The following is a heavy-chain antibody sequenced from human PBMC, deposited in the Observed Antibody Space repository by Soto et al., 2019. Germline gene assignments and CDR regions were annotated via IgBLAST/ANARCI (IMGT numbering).Heavy chain of an antibody. V-gene: IGHV4-39*01. J-gene: IGHJ4*02. D-gene: IGHD2-15*01. CDR2: IYYSGST. Sequence: SETLSLTCTVSGGSISSSSYYWGWIRQPPGKGLEWIGSIYYSGSTYYNPSLKSRVTISVDTSKNQFSPKLSSVTAADTAVYYCARGYCSGGSCYRYWGQGSQVTVS. CDR1: GGSISSSSYY. CDR3: ARGYCSGGSCYRY.